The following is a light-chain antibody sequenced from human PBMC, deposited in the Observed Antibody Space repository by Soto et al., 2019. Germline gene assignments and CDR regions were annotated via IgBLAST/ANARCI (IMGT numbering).Light chain of an antibody. CDR3: QQYNYWPIT. J-gene: IGKJ5*01. Sequence: EVVMTQSPATLSVSPGERVTLSCRSSHSVADNLAWFQQKPGQGPRLPIYGASTRATGIPARFSGSGSETDFTLTVSSLRSEDSAVYYCQQYNYWPITFGQGTRLEIK. CDR1: HSVADN. CDR2: GAS. V-gene: IGKV3-15*01.